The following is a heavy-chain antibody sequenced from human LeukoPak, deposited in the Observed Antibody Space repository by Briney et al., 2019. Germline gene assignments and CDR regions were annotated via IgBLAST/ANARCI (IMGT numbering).Heavy chain of an antibody. D-gene: IGHD5-12*01. CDR2: ISSSGSTI. J-gene: IGHJ4*02. Sequence: GGSLRLSCGVSGLGFSGSGMHWLRQAPGKGLEWVSYISSSGSTIYYADSVKGRFTISRDNAKNSLYLQMNSLRAEDTAVYYCARGQSGYDLALGFDYWGQGTLVTVSS. V-gene: IGHV3-48*04. CDR3: ARGQSGYDLALGFDY. CDR1: GLGFSGSG.